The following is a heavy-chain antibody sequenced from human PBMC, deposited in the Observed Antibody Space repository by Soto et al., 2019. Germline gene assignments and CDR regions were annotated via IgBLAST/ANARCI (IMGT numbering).Heavy chain of an antibody. D-gene: IGHD3-22*01. J-gene: IGHJ3*02. CDR2: IYYSGST. Sequence: PSETLSLTCTVSGGSISSGDYYWSWIRQPPGKGLEWNGYIYYSGSTYYNPSLKSRATISVDTSKNQFSLKLSFVTAADTAVYYCARYQATGWLLLRRDGAFDIWGQGTMVTVSS. V-gene: IGHV4-30-4*01. CDR1: GGSISSGDYY. CDR3: ARYQATGWLLLRRDGAFDI.